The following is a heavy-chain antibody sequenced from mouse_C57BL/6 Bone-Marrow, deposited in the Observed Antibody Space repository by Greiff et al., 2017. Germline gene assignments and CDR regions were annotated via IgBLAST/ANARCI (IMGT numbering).Heavy chain of an antibody. CDR2: IDPSDSYT. CDR3: ARDWGDMDY. V-gene: IGHV1-69*01. CDR1: GYTFTSYW. Sequence: QVQLQQPGAELVMPGASVKLSCKASGYTFTSYWMHWVKQRPGQGLEWIGEIDPSDSYTNYNQKFKGKSTLTVDKSSSTAYMQLSSLTSEDSAVYYCARDWGDMDYWGQGTSVTVSS. J-gene: IGHJ4*01.